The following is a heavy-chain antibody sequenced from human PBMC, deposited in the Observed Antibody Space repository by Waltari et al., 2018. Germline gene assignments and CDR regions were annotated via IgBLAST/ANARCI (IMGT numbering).Heavy chain of an antibody. V-gene: IGHV4-39*01. D-gene: IGHD5-12*01. CDR2: VSYSGTT. CDR1: GVSITINRHY. Sequence: QLQLQESGPRLVRPSETLSLICRVSGVSITINRHYCAWIRQSPGPGLACFGTVSYSGTTYIRPSLKSRVSVSRDTSKNQVSLILGSVTAADMAVYYCATYIGASVGTAAFDVWGQGTMVTVSS. J-gene: IGHJ3*01. CDR3: ATYIGASVGTAAFDV.